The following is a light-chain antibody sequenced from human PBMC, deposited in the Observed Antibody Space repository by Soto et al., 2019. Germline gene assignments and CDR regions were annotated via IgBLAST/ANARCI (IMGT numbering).Light chain of an antibody. Sequence: AIQLTQSPSSLSASVGDRVTITCRASQGIGSALAWYQQKPGNPPNLLICDASSLETGVPSRFSASGSGTDFTLTISSLQAEDFATYYCQQFSSYPPITFGQGTRLEIK. J-gene: IGKJ5*01. V-gene: IGKV1-13*02. CDR3: QQFSSYPPIT. CDR1: QGIGSA. CDR2: DAS.